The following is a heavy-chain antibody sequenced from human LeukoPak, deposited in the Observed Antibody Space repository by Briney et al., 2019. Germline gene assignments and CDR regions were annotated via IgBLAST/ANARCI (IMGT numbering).Heavy chain of an antibody. D-gene: IGHD1-7*01. CDR1: GYTFTSYY. Sequence: ASVKVSCKASGYTFTSYYIHCVRQAPGQGLEWMGWINPNSGATNYAQKFQGRVTMTRDTSISTAYMELSRLRSDDTAVYYCATVEVNWNYVSWGQGTLVTVSS. CDR3: ATVEVNWNYVS. CDR2: INPNSGAT. V-gene: IGHV1-2*02. J-gene: IGHJ5*02.